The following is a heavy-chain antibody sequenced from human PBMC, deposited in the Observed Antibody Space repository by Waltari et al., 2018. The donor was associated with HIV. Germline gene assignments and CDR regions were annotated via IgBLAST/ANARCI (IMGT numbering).Heavy chain of an antibody. Sequence: QVQLVPSGAEVKKPGSSVTVSCKTSGGPFSNYAVSWVRQAPGQGLKLVGQIIPIFGTTNYAQKFQGRVTITAGESTGTVYMELRSLRSEDTAMYYCARSSPGDDFWSGKLVSWGQGTQVTVSS. D-gene: IGHD3-3*01. CDR2: IIPIFGTT. CDR1: GGPFSNYA. J-gene: IGHJ5*02. CDR3: ARSSPGDDFWSGKLVS. V-gene: IGHV1-69*01.